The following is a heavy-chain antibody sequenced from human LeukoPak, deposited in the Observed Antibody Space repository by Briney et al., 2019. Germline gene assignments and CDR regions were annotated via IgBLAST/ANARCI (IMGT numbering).Heavy chain of an antibody. D-gene: IGHD6-13*01. J-gene: IGHJ4*02. Sequence: MPSETLSLTCTVSGGSISSYYWSWIRQPAGKGLEWIGRIYSTGSTNYNPSLKSRVTMSVDTSKNQFSLRLRSVTAADTAVYYCARQIASTGTAGFDFWGQGALVTVSS. CDR3: ARQIASTGTAGFDF. V-gene: IGHV4-4*07. CDR1: GGSISSYY. CDR2: IYSTGST.